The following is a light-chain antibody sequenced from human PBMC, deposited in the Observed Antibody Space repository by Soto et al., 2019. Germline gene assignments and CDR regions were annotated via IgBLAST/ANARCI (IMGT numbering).Light chain of an antibody. CDR3: MQSLQTPLT. CDR1: QSLLHSDGYNY. J-gene: IGKJ4*01. CDR2: EGS. Sequence: DIVMTQSPLSLPVTPGEPASISCRSSQSLLHSDGYNYLGWYLQKPGQSPQLLIYEGSNRASGVPDRFSGSGSGADFTLKISRVEAEDVGVYYCMQSLQTPLTFGGGTKVEIK. V-gene: IGKV2-28*01.